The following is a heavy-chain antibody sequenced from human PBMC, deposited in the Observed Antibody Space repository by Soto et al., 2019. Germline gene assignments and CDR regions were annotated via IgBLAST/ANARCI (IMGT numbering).Heavy chain of an antibody. CDR1: GYNFTNYG. V-gene: IGHV5-51*03. D-gene: IGHD2-21*01. J-gene: IGHJ3*01. Sequence: EVHLVQSGAEVRKPGESLKISCTGCGYNFTNYGIAWVRQMPGKGLEWMGIIYPGDSDTSYSPSFQGQVTISADKSITTAYLQWSSLKASDTAMYYCARSGLEIAMYSDPLEVWGQGTMVTVSS. CDR2: IYPGDSDT. CDR3: ARSGLEIAMYSDPLEV.